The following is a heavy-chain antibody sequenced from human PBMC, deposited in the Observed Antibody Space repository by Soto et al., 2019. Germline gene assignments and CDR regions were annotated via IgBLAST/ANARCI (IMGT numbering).Heavy chain of an antibody. CDR2: IVAGSGNT. Sequence: ASVKVSCKASGFTFTSSAMQWVRQARGQRLEWIGWIVAGSGNTDYAQKFQSRVTMTRNTSISTAYMELSSLRSEDTAVYYCARGLPTYYYYGMDVWGQGTTVTVS. V-gene: IGHV1-58*02. J-gene: IGHJ6*02. CDR1: GFTFTSSA. CDR3: ARGLPTYYYYGMDV.